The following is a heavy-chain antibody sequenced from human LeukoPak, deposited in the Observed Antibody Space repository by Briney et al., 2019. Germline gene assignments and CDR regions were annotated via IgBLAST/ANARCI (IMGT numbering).Heavy chain of an antibody. CDR2: ISYNSDTV. J-gene: IGHJ2*01. D-gene: IGHD2-21*02. CDR3: AKDYCGGDCYSGWYFDL. Sequence: PGRSLRLSCAASGFTFDDYAMHWVRQAPGKGLGWVSGISYNSDTVAYADSVKGRFTISRANAKNSLYLQMNSLRAEDTALYYCAKDYCGGDCYSGWYFDLWGRGTLVTVSS. CDR1: GFTFDDYA. V-gene: IGHV3-9*01.